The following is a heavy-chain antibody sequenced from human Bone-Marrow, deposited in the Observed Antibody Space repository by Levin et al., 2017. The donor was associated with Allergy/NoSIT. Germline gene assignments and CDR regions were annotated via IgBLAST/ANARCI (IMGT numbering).Heavy chain of an antibody. CDR3: ATYRDYGDYGVTAEAFDI. Sequence: GESLKISCAASGFTFSSYGMHWVRQAPGKGLEWVAVIWYDGSNKYYADSVKGRFTISRDNSKNTLYLQMNSLRAEDTAVYYCATYRDYGDYGVTAEAFDIWGQGTMVTVSS. D-gene: IGHD4-17*01. V-gene: IGHV3-33*01. CDR2: IWYDGSNK. J-gene: IGHJ3*02. CDR1: GFTFSSYG.